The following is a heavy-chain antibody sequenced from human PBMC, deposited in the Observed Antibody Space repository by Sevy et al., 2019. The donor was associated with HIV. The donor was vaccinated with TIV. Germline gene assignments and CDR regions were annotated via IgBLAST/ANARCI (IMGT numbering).Heavy chain of an antibody. D-gene: IGHD2-2*01. CDR1: AFTFSNYA. J-gene: IGHJ4*02. V-gene: IGHV3-23*01. CDR3: AREGCSKPHDY. Sequence: GGSLRLSCAASAFTFSNYAMSWVRQAPGKGLEWVSTFSFGCGKINYADSVKGRFTISRDNSKNTLYLQMNSLRAEDTALYYCAREGCSKPHDYWGQGTLVNVSS. CDR2: FSFGCGKI.